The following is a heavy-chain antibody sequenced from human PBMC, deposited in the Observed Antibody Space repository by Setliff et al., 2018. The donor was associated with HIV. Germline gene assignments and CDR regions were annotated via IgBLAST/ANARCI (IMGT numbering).Heavy chain of an antibody. CDR2: IKQDGSEK. D-gene: IGHD2-15*01. CDR1: GFTFSSCW. CDR3: AKHHYCSGSSCSYDF. V-gene: IGHV3-7*03. J-gene: IGHJ4*02. Sequence: GGSLRLSCAASGFTFSSCWVTWVRQGPGKGLEWVANIKQDGSEKYYVESVKGRFTISRDNTKNSVYLQMNSLRAEDTAVYFCAKHHYCSGSSCSYDFWGRGTLVTVSS.